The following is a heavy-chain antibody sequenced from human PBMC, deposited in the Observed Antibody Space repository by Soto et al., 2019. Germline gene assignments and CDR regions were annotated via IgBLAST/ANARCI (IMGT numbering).Heavy chain of an antibody. J-gene: IGHJ2*01. D-gene: IGHD2-2*01. CDR2: IHHSGTT. CDR3: ATGGSYCSSTCGLCWYVDL. Sequence: QVQLQESGPGLVKPSGTLSLTCAVSSGSISTNNWWSWVRQPPGKGLEWIGEIHHSGTTNYNPSLKSRVTMSVAMSKTQFSLKLSPVTAADTAVYYCATGGSYCSSTCGLCWYVDLWGRCTLVSVSS. CDR1: SGSISTNNW. V-gene: IGHV4-4*02.